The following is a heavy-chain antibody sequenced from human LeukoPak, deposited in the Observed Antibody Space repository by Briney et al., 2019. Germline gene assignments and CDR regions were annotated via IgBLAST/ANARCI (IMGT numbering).Heavy chain of an antibody. CDR3: ARVSSSSWSYYFDY. CDR1: GGSVPSNRAA. Sequence: SQTLSLTFAITGGSVPSNRAAWNWTTESPSRGLEWLGRTYYRSKWYSDHAVSVKSRITINPDPSKTQFALQLNSGTPEDAAVYYCARVSSSSWSYYFDYWGQGTLVTVSS. D-gene: IGHD6-13*01. CDR2: TYYRSKWYS. V-gene: IGHV6-1*01. J-gene: IGHJ4*02.